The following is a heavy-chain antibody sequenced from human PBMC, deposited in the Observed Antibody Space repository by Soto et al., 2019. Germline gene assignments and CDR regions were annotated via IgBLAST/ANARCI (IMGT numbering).Heavy chain of an antibody. V-gene: IGHV4-61*01. CDR2: ISYSGST. Sequence: PSETLSLTCTVSGAFVSRSSYHWNWIRQPPGKGLEWIGYISYSGSTNYNPSLKSRVTISVDTSKNQFSLKLISVTAADTAIYYCASYYDGSGYYARPQFDYWGQGTLVTVSS. J-gene: IGHJ4*02. D-gene: IGHD3-22*01. CDR1: GAFVSRSSYH. CDR3: ASYYDGSGYYARPQFDY.